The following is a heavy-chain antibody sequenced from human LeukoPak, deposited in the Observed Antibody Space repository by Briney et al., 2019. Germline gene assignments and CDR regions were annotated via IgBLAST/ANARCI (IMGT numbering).Heavy chain of an antibody. CDR2: INPSGGST. Sequence: ASVKVSCKASVYTFISFYMHWVRQAPGQGLEWMGIINPSGGSTSYAQKFQGRVTMTRDTSTSTVYMELSSLRSEDTAVYYCARVPGWDYYYAMDVWGQGTTVTVSS. J-gene: IGHJ6*02. CDR3: ARVPGWDYYYAMDV. V-gene: IGHV1-46*01. D-gene: IGHD2-15*01. CDR1: VYTFISFY.